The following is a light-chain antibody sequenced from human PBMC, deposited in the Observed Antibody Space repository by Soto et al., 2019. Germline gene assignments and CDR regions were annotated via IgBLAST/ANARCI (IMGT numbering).Light chain of an antibody. J-gene: IGLJ2*01. V-gene: IGLV2-11*01. CDR3: CSYAGSYTLRI. Sequence: QSALTQPRSVSGSPGQSVTISCTGTSSDVGAYNYVSWYQQHPGKAPKLMIYDVSYRPSGVPDRFSGSKSGNTASLTISGLEAEDEADYYCCSYAGSYTLRIFGGGTKLTVL. CDR1: SSDVGAYNY. CDR2: DVS.